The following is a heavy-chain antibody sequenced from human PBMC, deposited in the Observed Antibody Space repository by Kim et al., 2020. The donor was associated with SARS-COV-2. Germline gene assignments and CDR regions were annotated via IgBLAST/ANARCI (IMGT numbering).Heavy chain of an antibody. V-gene: IGHV3-11*04. J-gene: IGHJ4*02. CDR2: ISSSATST. D-gene: IGHD1-1*01. Sequence: GGSLRLSCAASGFTFSDYYMSWIRQAPGKGLEWLSYISSSATSTYYANSVEGRFTISRDNANNSLYLQMNSLRVEDTAVYYCARDFRGHNWNDRGAYWGQGILVTVSS. CDR1: GFTFSDYY. CDR3: ARDFRGHNWNDRGAY.